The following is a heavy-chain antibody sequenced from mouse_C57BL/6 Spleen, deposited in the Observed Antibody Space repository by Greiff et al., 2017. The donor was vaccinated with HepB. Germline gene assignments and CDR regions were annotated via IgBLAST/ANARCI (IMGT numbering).Heavy chain of an antibody. CDR1: GYTFTSYW. J-gene: IGHJ3*01. Sequence: QVQLQQPGAELVKPGASVKLSCKASGYTFTSYWMQWVKHRPGQGLEWLGEIDPSDSYTNYNQTFKGKATLTVDTSSSTAYMQRSSLTSEDSAVYYCARGGYYQFAYWGQGTLVTVSA. CDR2: IDPSDSYT. V-gene: IGHV1-50*01. D-gene: IGHD2-3*01. CDR3: ARGGYYQFAY.